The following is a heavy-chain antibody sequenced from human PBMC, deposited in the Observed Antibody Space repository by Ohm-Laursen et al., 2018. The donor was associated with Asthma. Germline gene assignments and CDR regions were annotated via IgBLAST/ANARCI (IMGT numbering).Heavy chain of an antibody. CDR3: AKWTEYGMDV. CDR2: ISGSGGST. D-gene: IGHD3/OR15-3a*01. Sequence: SLRLSCSASGFTFSNYPMTWVRQAPGKGLEWVSAISGSGGSTYYADSVKGRFTISRDNSKNTLYLQMNSLRAEDTAVYYCAKWTEYGMDVWGQGTTVTVSS. J-gene: IGHJ6*02. V-gene: IGHV3-23*01. CDR1: GFTFSNYP.